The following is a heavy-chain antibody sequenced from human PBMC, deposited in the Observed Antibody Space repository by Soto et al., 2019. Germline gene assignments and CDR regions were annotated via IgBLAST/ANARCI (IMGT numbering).Heavy chain of an antibody. CDR2: VYYSGST. V-gene: IGHV4-59*01. J-gene: IGHJ5*02. Sequence: ETVSLTCTVSGGSISSYYWSWIRQPPGKGLEWIGYVYYSGSTSYNPSLETGVTISVDTSKNQFSLKLTSVTPADTAIYYCARVKRSTSRLDPWGQGTLVTVSS. CDR1: GGSISSYY. D-gene: IGHD1-26*01. CDR3: ARVKRSTSRLDP.